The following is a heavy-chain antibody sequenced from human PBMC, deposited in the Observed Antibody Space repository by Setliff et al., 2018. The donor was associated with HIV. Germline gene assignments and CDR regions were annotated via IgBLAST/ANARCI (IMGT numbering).Heavy chain of an antibody. V-gene: IGHV4-59*12. Sequence: SETLSLTCTVSGDSISNYYWSWVRQPPGKGLEWIGYIYYSGNPFYNPSLRSRVTISLDTSKNQFSLKLSSVTAADTAVYYCARGFDYAQRPPLYYFDYWGQGTLVTVSS. CDR1: GDSISNYY. J-gene: IGHJ4*02. CDR2: IYYSGNP. CDR3: ARGFDYAQRPPLYYFDY. D-gene: IGHD2-2*01.